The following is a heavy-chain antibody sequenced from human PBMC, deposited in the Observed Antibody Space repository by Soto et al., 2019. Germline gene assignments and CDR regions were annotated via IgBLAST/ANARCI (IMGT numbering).Heavy chain of an antibody. CDR1: GGTFSTYA. Sequence: QVQLVQSGTEVKKPGSSVKVSCKASGGTFSTYAITWVRQAPGQGLEWMGGIIPIFGTTNYAQNFQGGVTITADESTSTAYIELSSLRSEDTAVYYCVRAQKSRDFSNYRGAIQSYGMDVWGQGTTVTVSS. CDR3: VRAQKSRDFSNYRGAIQSYGMDV. V-gene: IGHV1-69*01. D-gene: IGHD4-4*01. J-gene: IGHJ6*02. CDR2: IIPIFGTT.